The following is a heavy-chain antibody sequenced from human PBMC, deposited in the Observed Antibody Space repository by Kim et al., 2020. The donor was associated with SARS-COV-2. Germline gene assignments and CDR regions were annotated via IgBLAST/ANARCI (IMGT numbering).Heavy chain of an antibody. D-gene: IGHD6-13*01. CDR1: GFTFTSSA. CDR2: IVVGSGNT. Sequence: SVKVSCKASGFTFTSSAVQWVRQARGQRLEWIGWIVVGSGNTNYAQKFQERVTITRDMSTSTAYMELSSLRSEDTAVYYCAARYSSSWATLDYYGMDVWGQGTTVTVSS. V-gene: IGHV1-58*01. J-gene: IGHJ6*02. CDR3: AARYSSSWATLDYYGMDV.